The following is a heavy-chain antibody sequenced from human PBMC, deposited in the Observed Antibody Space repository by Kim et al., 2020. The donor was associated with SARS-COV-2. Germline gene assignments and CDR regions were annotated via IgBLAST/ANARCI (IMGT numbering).Heavy chain of an antibody. CDR3: ASPSSGVPDYGMDV. V-gene: IGHV1-69*04. CDR2: IIPILGIA. J-gene: IGHJ6*02. D-gene: IGHD2-2*01. Sequence: SVKVSCKASGGTFSSYAISWVRQAPGQGLEWMGRIIPILGIANYAQKFQGRVTITADKSTSTAYMELSSLRSEDTAVYYCASPSSGVPDYGMDVWGQGTTVTVSS. CDR1: GGTFSSYA.